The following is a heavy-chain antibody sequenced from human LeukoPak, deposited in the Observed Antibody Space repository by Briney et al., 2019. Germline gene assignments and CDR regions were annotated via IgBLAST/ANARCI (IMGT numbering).Heavy chain of an antibody. CDR1: GLSFNDYT. V-gene: IGHV3-43*01. Sequence: GGSLRLSCATSGLSFNDYTMHWVHQVPGKGLEWVSLISWDGSSIFYADSVKGRFTISRDNSRNSLSLQMNSLRTEDTALYYCASDGGTTVTGTLDYWGQGTLVTVSS. J-gene: IGHJ4*02. CDR3: ASDGGTTVTGTLDY. D-gene: IGHD6-19*01. CDR2: ISWDGSSI.